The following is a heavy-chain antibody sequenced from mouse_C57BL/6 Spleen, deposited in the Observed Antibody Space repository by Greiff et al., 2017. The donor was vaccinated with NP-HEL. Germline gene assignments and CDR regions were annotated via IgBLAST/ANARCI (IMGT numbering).Heavy chain of an antibody. Sequence: VQLQQSGPELVKPGASVKISCKASGYAFSSSWMNWVKQRPGKGLEWIGRIYPGDGDTNYNGKFKGKATLSADKSSSTANMQLSSLTSEDSAVYCCARWHYGGSYYWYLEVWGGGTTVTVSS. CDR3: ARWHYGGSYYWYLEV. V-gene: IGHV1-82*01. CDR1: GYAFSSSW. D-gene: IGHD1-1*01. J-gene: IGHJ1*01. CDR2: IYPGDGDT.